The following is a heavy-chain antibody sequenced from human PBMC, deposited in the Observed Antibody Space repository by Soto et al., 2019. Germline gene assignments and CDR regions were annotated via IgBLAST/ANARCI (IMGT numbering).Heavy chain of an antibody. J-gene: IGHJ4*02. Sequence: EVQLVESGGGVVRPGGSLRLSCAASGFTFDISGMSWVRQAPGKGLDWVSGTNWNGGSTGYGDAVKGRFTISKDNAKKTLYLQMNSLRAEDTALYYCVKGRLEFDYWGQGTMVTVSS. CDR2: TNWNGGST. CDR3: VKGRLEFDY. V-gene: IGHV3-20*04. CDR1: GFTFDISG. D-gene: IGHD4-17*01.